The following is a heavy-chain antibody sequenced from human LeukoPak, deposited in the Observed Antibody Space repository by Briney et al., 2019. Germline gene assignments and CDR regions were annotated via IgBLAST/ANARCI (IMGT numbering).Heavy chain of an antibody. CDR3: ARDGLTGYSSGWYPFDY. D-gene: IGHD6-19*01. Sequence: GGSLRLSCAASGFTVSSNYMSWVRQAPGKGLEWVSVIYSGGSTYYADSVKGRFTISRDNSKNTLYLQMNSLRAEDTAVYYCARDGLTGYSSGWYPFDYWGQGTLVTVSS. CDR2: IYSGGST. V-gene: IGHV3-66*01. CDR1: GFTVSSNY. J-gene: IGHJ4*02.